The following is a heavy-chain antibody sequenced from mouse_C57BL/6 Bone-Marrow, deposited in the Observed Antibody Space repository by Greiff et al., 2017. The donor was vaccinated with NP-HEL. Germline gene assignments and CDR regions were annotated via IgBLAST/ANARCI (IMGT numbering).Heavy chain of an antibody. CDR3: ARAIRYSVFCYAMDY. CDR1: GYSFTDYN. V-gene: IGHV1-39*01. D-gene: IGHD2-12*01. J-gene: IGHJ4*01. Sequence: VQLQQSGPELVKPGASVKISCKASGYSFTDYNMNWVKQSNGKSLEWIGVINPNYGTTSYNQKFKGKATLTVDQSSSTAYMQLNSLTSEDSAVYYCARAIRYSVFCYAMDYWGQGTSVTVSA. CDR2: INPNYGTT.